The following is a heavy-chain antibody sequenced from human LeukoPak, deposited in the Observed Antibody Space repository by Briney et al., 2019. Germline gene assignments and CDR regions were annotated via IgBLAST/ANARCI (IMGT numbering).Heavy chain of an antibody. CDR3: TTDGLYYDFWSGYGKYFQX. CDR1: GFTFSNAW. J-gene: IGHJ1*01. CDR2: IKSKTDGGTT. V-gene: IGHV3-15*01. Sequence: PGGSLRLSCAASGFTFSNAWMSWVRQAPGKGLEWVGRIKSKTDGGTTDYAAPVKGRFTISRDDSKNTLYLQMNSLKTEDTAVYYCTTDGLYYDFWSGYGKYFQXWGQGTLVTVSS. D-gene: IGHD3-3*01.